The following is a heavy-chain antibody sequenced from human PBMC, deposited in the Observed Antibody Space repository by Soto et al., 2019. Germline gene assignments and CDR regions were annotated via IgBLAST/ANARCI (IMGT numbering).Heavy chain of an antibody. J-gene: IGHJ4*02. D-gene: IGHD3-9*01. CDR2: IYYSGRT. Sequence: QVQLQESGPGLVKPSETLSLTFTVSGGSISSYYWSWIRQNPGKGLEWLGYIYYSGRTNYNPSLKSRVTISVDTSENQFSLKLSSVTAAATAVYYCARGDYILAGYYPYYFDYWGQRTLVTVSS. CDR3: ARGDYILAGYYPYYFDY. V-gene: IGHV4-59*01. CDR1: GGSISSYY.